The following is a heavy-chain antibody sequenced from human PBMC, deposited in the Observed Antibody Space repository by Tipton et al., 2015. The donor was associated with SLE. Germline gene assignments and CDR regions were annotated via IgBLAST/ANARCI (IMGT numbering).Heavy chain of an antibody. CDR3: ARDTGDHGYYYYYMDV. CDR1: GGSISSSSYY. Sequence: TLSLTCTVSGGSISSSSYYWGWIRQPPGKGLEWIGSIYYSGSTYYNPSLKGRVTISVDTSKNQFSLKLSSVTAADTAVYYCARDTGDHGYYYYYMDVWGKGTTVTVSS. J-gene: IGHJ6*03. CDR2: IYYSGST. V-gene: IGHV4-39*07. D-gene: IGHD2-21*02.